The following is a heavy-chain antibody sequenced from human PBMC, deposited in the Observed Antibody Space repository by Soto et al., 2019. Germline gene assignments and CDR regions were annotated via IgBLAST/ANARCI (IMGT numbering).Heavy chain of an antibody. CDR1: GGSFSGYY. Sequence: QVQLQQWGAGLLKPSETLSLTCAVYGGSFSGYYWSWIRQPPGKGLEWIGEINHSGSTNYTPSLKSRVTISVDTSKNQFSLKLSSVTAADTAVYYCARGGVIAAAPPNDYWGQGTLVTVSS. D-gene: IGHD6-13*01. J-gene: IGHJ4*02. V-gene: IGHV4-34*01. CDR2: INHSGST. CDR3: ARGGVIAAAPPNDY.